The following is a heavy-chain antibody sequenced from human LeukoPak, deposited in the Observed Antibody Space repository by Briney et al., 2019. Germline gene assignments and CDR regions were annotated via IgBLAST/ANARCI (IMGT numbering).Heavy chain of an antibody. CDR2: IKQDGSEK. V-gene: IGHV3-7*01. CDR3: ARDPWTNSDYDGFDY. J-gene: IGHJ4*02. Sequence: GGSLRLSCAASGFTFSSYWMSWVRQAPGKGLEWVANIKQDGSEKYYVDSVKGRFTISRDNAKNSLYLQMNSLRAEDTAVYYCARDPWTNSDYDGFDYWGQGTLVTVSS. D-gene: IGHD5-12*01. CDR1: GFTFSSYW.